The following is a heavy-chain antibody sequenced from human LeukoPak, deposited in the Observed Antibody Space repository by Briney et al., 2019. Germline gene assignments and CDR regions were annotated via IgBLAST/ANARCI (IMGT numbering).Heavy chain of an antibody. Sequence: GGSLRLSCAASGFTFSRYSMNWVRQAPGKGLEWVSYISSSSSTIYYADSVKGRFTISRDNAKNSLYLQMNSLRAEDTAVYYCARDSITIFGVVNPFDYWGQGTLVTVSS. CDR1: GFTFSRYS. CDR2: ISSSSSTI. J-gene: IGHJ4*02. D-gene: IGHD3-3*01. CDR3: ARDSITIFGVVNPFDY. V-gene: IGHV3-48*01.